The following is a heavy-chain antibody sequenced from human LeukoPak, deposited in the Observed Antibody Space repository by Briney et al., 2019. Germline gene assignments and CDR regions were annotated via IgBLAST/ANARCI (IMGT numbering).Heavy chain of an antibody. CDR1: GGSISSSSYY. CDR3: ARQNYDFWSGYPGPNWFDP. Sequence: SETLSLTCTVSGGSISSSSYYWGWIRQPPGKGLEWIGSIYYSGSTYYNPSLKSRVTISVDTSKNQFSLKLSSVTAADTAVYYCARQNYDFWSGYPGPNWFDPWGQGTLVTVSS. J-gene: IGHJ5*02. D-gene: IGHD3-3*01. CDR2: IYYSGST. V-gene: IGHV4-39*01.